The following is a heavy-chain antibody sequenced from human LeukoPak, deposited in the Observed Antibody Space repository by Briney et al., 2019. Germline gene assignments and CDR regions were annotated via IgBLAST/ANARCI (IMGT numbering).Heavy chain of an antibody. CDR2: IYWDDEK. D-gene: IGHD3-22*01. CDR3: AHLYFYNSGGYSRAFDY. V-gene: IGHV2-5*02. Sequence: SGPTLVNPTPTLTLTCTFSGFPLTTNGVGVGWIRQPPAKALEGLALIYWDDEKRYSPSLRTRLTITKDTSKSQVVLTLTNMDPVDTATYYCAHLYFYNSGGYSRAFDYWGQGTLVTVSS. J-gene: IGHJ4*02. CDR1: GFPLTTNGVG.